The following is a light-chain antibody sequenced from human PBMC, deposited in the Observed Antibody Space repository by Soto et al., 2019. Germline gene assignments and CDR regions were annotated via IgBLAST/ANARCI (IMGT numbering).Light chain of an antibody. Sequence: EIVMTQSPATLSVSPGERATLACRARQSVGNNLAWYQQKPGQAPRLLIYHASTRATGIPARFSGSGSGTEFTLTISSLQSEEFAVYYCQQYNQWPLTFGGGTKVEIK. V-gene: IGKV3-15*01. CDR3: QQYNQWPLT. J-gene: IGKJ4*01. CDR1: QSVGNN. CDR2: HAS.